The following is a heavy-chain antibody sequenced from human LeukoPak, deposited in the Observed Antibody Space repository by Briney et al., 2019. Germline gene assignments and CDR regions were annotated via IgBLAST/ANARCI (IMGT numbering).Heavy chain of an antibody. Sequence: PSETLSLTCTVSGGSISSYYWSWIRQPAGKGLEWIRRIYTSGSTNYNPSLKSRVTMSVDTSKNQFSLKLSSVTAADTAVYYCARLRGASDDYGNYYYYYMDVWGKGTTVTISS. CDR3: ARLRGASDDYGNYYYYYMDV. D-gene: IGHD4-17*01. CDR1: GGSISSYY. CDR2: IYTSGST. V-gene: IGHV4-4*07. J-gene: IGHJ6*03.